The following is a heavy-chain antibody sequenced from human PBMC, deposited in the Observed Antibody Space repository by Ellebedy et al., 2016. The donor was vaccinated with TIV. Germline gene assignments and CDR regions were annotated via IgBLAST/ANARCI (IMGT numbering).Heavy chain of an antibody. Sequence: SETLSLTXTVSGGSFSSYYWSWIRQSAGKGLEWIGRIFMSGSTTYNPSLKNRVTMSLDTSKNQLSLRLNSVTAADTAVYYCARKDGDYWGQGTLVTVSS. D-gene: IGHD2/OR15-2a*01. CDR1: GGSFSSYY. CDR3: ARKDGDY. J-gene: IGHJ4*02. V-gene: IGHV4-4*07. CDR2: IFMSGST.